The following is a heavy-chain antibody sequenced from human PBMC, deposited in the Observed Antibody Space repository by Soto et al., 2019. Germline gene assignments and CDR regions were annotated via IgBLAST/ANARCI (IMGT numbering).Heavy chain of an antibody. Sequence: PGESLKISCKGSGDAFTNYWIGWVRQMPGKGLESMGIIYPGDSDTRYSPSFQGQVTISADKSISTAYLQWSSLKASDTAMYYCAGGGVRGVVTRTRDYYGMDVWGQGTTVTVSS. V-gene: IGHV5-51*01. D-gene: IGHD3-10*01. CDR1: GDAFTNYW. CDR2: IYPGDSDT. J-gene: IGHJ6*02. CDR3: AGGGVRGVVTRTRDYYGMDV.